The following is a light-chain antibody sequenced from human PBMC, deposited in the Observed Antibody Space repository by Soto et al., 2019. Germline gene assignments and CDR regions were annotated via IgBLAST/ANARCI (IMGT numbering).Light chain of an antibody. CDR1: QSVSSNY. J-gene: IGKJ1*01. CDR2: GAS. V-gene: IGKV3-20*01. Sequence: EIVLTQSPGTLSLSPGERATLSCRASQSVSSNYITWYQQKPGQAPRRLIFGASSRATGIPDRFSGSGSGTDFTLTISRLEPEDFAVYYCQQYGSSPSTFGQGPKVDIK. CDR3: QQYGSSPST.